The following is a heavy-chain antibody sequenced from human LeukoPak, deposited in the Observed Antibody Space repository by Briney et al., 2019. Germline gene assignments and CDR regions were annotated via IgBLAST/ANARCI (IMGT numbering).Heavy chain of an antibody. V-gene: IGHV1-2*02. J-gene: IGHJ4*02. D-gene: IGHD1-26*01. CDR2: INPNSGGT. CDR1: GYTFTGYY. CDR3: ARGRAGGSYFCDY. Sequence: ASVKVSCKASGYTFTGYYMHWVRQARGQGLEWMGWINPNSGGTNYAQKFQGRVTMTRDTSISTAYMELSRLRSDDTAVYYCARGRAGGSYFCDYWGQGTLVTVSS.